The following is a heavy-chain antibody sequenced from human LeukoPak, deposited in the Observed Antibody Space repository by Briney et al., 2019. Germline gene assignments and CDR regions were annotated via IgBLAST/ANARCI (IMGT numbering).Heavy chain of an antibody. CDR3: AATGIAVAQYYFDY. V-gene: IGHV4-34*01. D-gene: IGHD6-19*01. CDR2: INHSGST. Sequence: SETLSLTCAVYGGSFSGYYWSWIRQPPGKGLEWIGEINHSGSTNYNPSLKSRVTISVDTPKNQFSLKLSSVTAADTAVYYCAATGIAVAQYYFDYWGQGTLVTVSS. CDR1: GGSFSGYY. J-gene: IGHJ4*02.